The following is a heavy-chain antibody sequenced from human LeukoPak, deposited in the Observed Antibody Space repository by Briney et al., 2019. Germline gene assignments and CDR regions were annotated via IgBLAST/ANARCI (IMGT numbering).Heavy chain of an antibody. D-gene: IGHD2-2*02. CDR3: ARGRGYCSSTSCYTTPRNWFDP. Sequence: PSETLSLTCAVYGGSFSGYYWSWIRQPPGKGLEWIGEINHSGSTNYNPSLKSRVTISVDTSKNQFSLKLSSVTAADTAVYYCARGRGYCSSTSCYTTPRNWFDPRGQGTLVTVSS. CDR1: GGSFSGYY. CDR2: INHSGST. J-gene: IGHJ5*02. V-gene: IGHV4-34*01.